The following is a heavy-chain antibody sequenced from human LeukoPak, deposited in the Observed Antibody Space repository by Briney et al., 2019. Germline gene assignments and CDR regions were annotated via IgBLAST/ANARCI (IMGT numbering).Heavy chain of an antibody. J-gene: IGHJ4*02. Sequence: GGSLRLSCAVSGITLSNYGMSWGRQAPGKGLEWVAGISGSGGATNYADSVKGRFTISRDNAKNTLYLQMNSLRAEDTAVYFCAKRGVVIRVILVGFHKEAYYFDSWGQGALVTVSS. CDR1: GITLSNYG. D-gene: IGHD3-10*01. CDR3: AKRGVVIRVILVGFHKEAYYFDS. V-gene: IGHV3-23*01. CDR2: ISGSGGAT.